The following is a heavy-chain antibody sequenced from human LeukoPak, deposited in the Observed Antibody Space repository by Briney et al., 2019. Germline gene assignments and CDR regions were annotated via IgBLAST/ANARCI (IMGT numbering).Heavy chain of an antibody. J-gene: IGHJ4*02. CDR2: IYASGST. CDR1: GGSISRYY. CDR3: ARQSSGYDLGPFAY. D-gene: IGHD5-12*01. Sequence: SETLSLTCTVSGGSISRYYWSWIRQPAGKGLESIWRIYASGSTNYNPSLKSRVTMSVDTSKNQFSLKLSSVTAADTAVYYCARQSSGYDLGPFAYWGQGTLVTVSS. V-gene: IGHV4-4*07.